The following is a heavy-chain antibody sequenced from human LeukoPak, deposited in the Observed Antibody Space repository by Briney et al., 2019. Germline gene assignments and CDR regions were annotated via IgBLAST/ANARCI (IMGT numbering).Heavy chain of an antibody. D-gene: IGHD3-3*01. Sequence: PGGSLRLSCAASGFTFSSYSMNWVRQAPGKGLEWVSSISSSSSYIYYADSVKGRFTISRDNAKNSLYLQMNSLRAEDTAVYYCAGSGGGDYDFWSGYYRDDYYYYYGMDVWGQGTTVTVSS. J-gene: IGHJ6*02. CDR3: AGSGGGDYDFWSGYYRDDYYYYYGMDV. CDR1: GFTFSSYS. V-gene: IGHV3-21*01. CDR2: ISSSSSYI.